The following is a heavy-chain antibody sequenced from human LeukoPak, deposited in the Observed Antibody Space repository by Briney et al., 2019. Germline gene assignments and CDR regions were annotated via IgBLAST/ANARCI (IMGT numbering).Heavy chain of an antibody. CDR2: IIPIFGTT. CDR1: GGTFSNYA. V-gene: IGHV1-69*05. CDR3: ARDKIQLVGYFDL. Sequence: SVKVSCKVSGGTFSNYAISWVRHAPGHGLECMGGIIPIFGTTNYAQKFQGRVTITTDESTSTAYMELSSRRSEDTAVYYCARDKIQLVGYFDLWGRGTLVTVPS. D-gene: IGHD5-18*01. J-gene: IGHJ2*01.